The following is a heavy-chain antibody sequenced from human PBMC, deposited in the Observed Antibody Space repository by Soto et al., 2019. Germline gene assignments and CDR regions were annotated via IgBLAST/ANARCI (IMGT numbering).Heavy chain of an antibody. CDR3: AREVGANDFDY. CDR2: ISSSGSTI. CDR1: GFTFSSYE. D-gene: IGHD1-26*01. J-gene: IGHJ4*02. Sequence: GGSLRLSCAASGFTFSSYEMNWVRQAPGKGLEWVSYISSSGSTIYYADSVKGRFTISRDNAKNSLYLQMNSLRAEDTAVYYCAREVGANDFDYWGQGTLVTVSS. V-gene: IGHV3-48*03.